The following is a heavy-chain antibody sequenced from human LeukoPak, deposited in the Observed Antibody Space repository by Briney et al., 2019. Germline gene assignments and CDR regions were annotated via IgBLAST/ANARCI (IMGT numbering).Heavy chain of an antibody. V-gene: IGHV3-30*18. CDR3: AKDILSSGWYGSNY. D-gene: IGHD6-19*01. CDR1: GFTFSSYG. Sequence: GGSLRLSCAASGFTFSSYGMHWVRQAPGKGLEWVAVISYDGSNKYYADSVKGRITISRDNSKNTLYLQMNSLRAEDTAVYYCAKDILSSGWYGSNYWGQGTLVTVSS. J-gene: IGHJ4*02. CDR2: ISYDGSNK.